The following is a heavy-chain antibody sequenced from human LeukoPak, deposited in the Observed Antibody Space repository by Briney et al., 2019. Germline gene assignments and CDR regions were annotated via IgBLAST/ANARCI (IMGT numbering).Heavy chain of an antibody. CDR1: GYTFTGYY. D-gene: IGHD3-9*01. CDR3: ARGDYDILTGYYYYMDV. V-gene: IGHV1-8*02. J-gene: IGHJ6*03. CDR2: MNPNSGNT. Sequence: ASVKVSCKASGYTFTGYYMHWVRQATGQGLEWMGWMNPNSGNTGYAQKFQGRVTMTRNTSISTAYMELSSLRSEDTAVYYCARGDYDILTGYYYYMDVWGKGTTVTISS.